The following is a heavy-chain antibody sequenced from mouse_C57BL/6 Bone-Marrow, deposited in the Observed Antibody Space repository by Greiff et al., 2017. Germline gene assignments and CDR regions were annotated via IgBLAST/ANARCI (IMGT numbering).Heavy chain of an antibody. CDR1: GFTFSSYG. D-gene: IGHD2-4*01. Sequence: DVKLQESGGDLVKPGGSLKLSCAASGFTFSSYGMSWVRQTPDKRLEWVATISSGGSYTYYPASVTGRFTISRDTAKNTLYLQMSSLKSEDTARYYCARNSIYYDYAVPLLAYWGQGTLVTVSA. J-gene: IGHJ3*01. CDR2: ISSGGSYT. V-gene: IGHV5-6*02. CDR3: ARNSIYYDYAVPLLAY.